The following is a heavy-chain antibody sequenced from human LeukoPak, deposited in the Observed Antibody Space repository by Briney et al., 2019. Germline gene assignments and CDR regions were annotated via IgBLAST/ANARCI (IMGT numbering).Heavy chain of an antibody. CDR2: MNPKTGNT. J-gene: IGHJ4*02. D-gene: IGHD2-2*01. V-gene: IGHV1-8*03. CDR3: TRGLPRDGLVVIAAANEY. CDR1: GYTFSSYD. Sequence: ASVRVSCKASGYTFSSYDINWVRQAAGQGLEWMGWMNPKTGNTGFSQKFQGRVTITRDTSISTAYMELSRLTSEDTGVYYCTRGLPRDGLVVIAAANEYWGQGSLVTVSS.